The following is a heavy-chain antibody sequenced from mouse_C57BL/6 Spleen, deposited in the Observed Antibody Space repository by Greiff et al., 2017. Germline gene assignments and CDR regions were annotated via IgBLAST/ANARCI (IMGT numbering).Heavy chain of an antibody. CDR1: GFTFNTYA. V-gene: IGHV10-3*01. D-gene: IGHD1-1*01. CDR2: IRSKSSNYAT. CDR3: VRGGPITTVVDQAWFAY. J-gene: IGHJ3*01. Sequence: EVQLVESGGGLVQPKGSLKLSCAASGFTFNTYAMHWVRQAPGKGLEWVARIRSKSSNYATYYADSVKDRFTISRDDSQSMLYLQMNNLKTEDTAMYYCVRGGPITTVVDQAWFAYWGQGTLVTVSA.